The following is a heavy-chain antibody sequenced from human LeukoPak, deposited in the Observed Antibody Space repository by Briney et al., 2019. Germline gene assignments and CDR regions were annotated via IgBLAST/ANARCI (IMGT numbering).Heavy chain of an antibody. CDR2: ISGSSSYI. J-gene: IGHJ1*01. V-gene: IGHV3-21*04. D-gene: IGHD3-10*01. CDR3: AKDMGAITMVRGVIPQYFQH. Sequence: PXGSXXXXXXASGFTFSSXSXXXVRXAPGKGXXXXAXISGSSSYIYYADSVKGRFTISRDNSKNTLYLQMNSLRAEDTAVYYCAKDMGAITMVRGVIPQYFQHWGQGTLVTVSS. CDR1: GFTFSSXS.